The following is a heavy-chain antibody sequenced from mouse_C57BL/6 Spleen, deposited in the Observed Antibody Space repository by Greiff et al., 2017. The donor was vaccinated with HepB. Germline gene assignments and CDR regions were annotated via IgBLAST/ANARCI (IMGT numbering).Heavy chain of an antibody. CDR3: ARNWDYFDY. CDR2: IYPGSGST. CDR1: GYTFTSYW. V-gene: IGHV1-55*01. D-gene: IGHD4-1*01. J-gene: IGHJ2*01. Sequence: QVQLKQPGAELVKPGASVKMSCKASGYTFTSYWITWVKQRPGQGLEWIGDIYPGSGSTNYNEKFKSKATLTVDTSSSTAYMPLSSLTSEDSAVYYCARNWDYFDYWGQGTTLTVSS.